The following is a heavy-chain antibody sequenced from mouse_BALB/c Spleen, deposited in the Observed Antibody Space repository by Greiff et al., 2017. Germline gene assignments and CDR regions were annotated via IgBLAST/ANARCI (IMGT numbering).Heavy chain of an antibody. CDR2: INPGSGGT. CDR1: GYAFTNYL. J-gene: IGHJ4*01. V-gene: IGHV1-54*01. CDR3: ARYDPYAMDY. Sequence: VQLQQSGAELVRPGTSVTVSCQASGYAFTNYLIEWVKQRPGQGLEWIGVINPGSGGTNYNEKFKGKATLTADKSSSTAYMQLSSLTSDDSAVYFCARYDPYAMDYWGQGTSDTVSS. D-gene: IGHD2-3*01.